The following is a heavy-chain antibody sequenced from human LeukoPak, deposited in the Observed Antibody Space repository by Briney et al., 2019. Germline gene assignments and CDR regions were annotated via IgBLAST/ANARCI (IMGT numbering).Heavy chain of an antibody. V-gene: IGHV1-18*01. CDR3: AGGYCSSTSCYPFEP. Sequence: ASVKVSCKASGYTFTSYGISWVRQAPGQGLEWMGWISAYNGNTNYAQKLQGRVTMTTDTSTSTAYMELRSLRSDDTAVYYCAGGYCSSTSCYPFEPWGQGTLVTVSS. CDR1: GYTFTSYG. CDR2: ISAYNGNT. J-gene: IGHJ5*02. D-gene: IGHD2-2*01.